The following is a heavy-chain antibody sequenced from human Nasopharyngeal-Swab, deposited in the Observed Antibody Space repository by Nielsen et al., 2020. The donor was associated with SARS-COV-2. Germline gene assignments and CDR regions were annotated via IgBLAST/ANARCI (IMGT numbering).Heavy chain of an antibody. CDR2: INTDGSEE. V-gene: IGHV3-7*01. Sequence: GVLKISSAASGFTFGANWMSWVRQAPGKGLQCVANINTDGSEEYYLDSVKGRFTISRDNHKNSLYLQMNSLRADDTAVYFCAALGFRTIDHWGQGTLVTVSS. D-gene: IGHD1-7*01. J-gene: IGHJ4*02. CDR1: GFTFGANW. CDR3: AALGFRTIDH.